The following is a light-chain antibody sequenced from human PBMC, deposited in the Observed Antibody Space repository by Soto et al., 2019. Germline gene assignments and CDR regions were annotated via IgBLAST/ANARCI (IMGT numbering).Light chain of an antibody. CDR3: QQYNSYLYT. V-gene: IGKV1-5*01. J-gene: IGKJ2*01. CDR1: QSISSW. Sequence: DIQMTQSPSTLSASVGDRVTITCRASQSISSWLAWYQQKPGKAPKLLIYYASSLESGVPSRFSGSGSGTEFTLTIISLQPDDFATYYCQQYNSYLYTFGQGTKLEIK. CDR2: YAS.